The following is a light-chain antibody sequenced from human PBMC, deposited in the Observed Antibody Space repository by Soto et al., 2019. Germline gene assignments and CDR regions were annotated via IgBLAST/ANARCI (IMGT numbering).Light chain of an antibody. CDR2: GAS. CDR1: QDISDD. V-gene: IGKV1-6*01. Sequence: AIHITQYPSSLAASVGDRVTITCRASQDISDDVGWYQQTPGKAPKLLISGASRLQSGVPSRFSGSGSSAAFTLTITSLRPEDSATYYCLQNHNYPRTFGQGTKVDIK. CDR3: LQNHNYPRT. J-gene: IGKJ1*01.